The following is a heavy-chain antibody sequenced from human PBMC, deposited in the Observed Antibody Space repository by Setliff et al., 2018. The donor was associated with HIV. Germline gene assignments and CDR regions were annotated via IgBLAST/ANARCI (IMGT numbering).Heavy chain of an antibody. V-gene: IGHV4-59*01. Sequence: SETLSLTCTVSGASISSDSWSWIRQSPGKGLEWIGFILNREITNYNPSPQSRVSISMDTSKNQFSLKLHSVTAADTAIYHCAKGGASSHWLGPWGQGTLVTVSS. CDR1: GASISSDS. D-gene: IGHD3-16*01. CDR3: AKGGASSHWLGP. J-gene: IGHJ5*02. CDR2: ILNREIT.